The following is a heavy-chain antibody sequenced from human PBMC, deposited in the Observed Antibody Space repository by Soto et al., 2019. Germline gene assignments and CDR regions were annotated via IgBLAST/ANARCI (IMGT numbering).Heavy chain of an antibody. V-gene: IGHV4-30-4*01. J-gene: IGHJ6*02. CDR3: ARLGPTTVPTSYFTGNYNGMDV. CDR2: IYYSGST. D-gene: IGHD4-17*01. Sequence: SETLSLTCTGSGGSISSGDYYWSWIRQPPGKGLEWIGYIYYSGSTYYNPSLRSRLTISVDTSKNQFSLKLSSVIAADTAVYCCARLGPTTVPTSYFTGNYNGMDVWGQGTTVTVSS. CDR1: GGSISSGDYY.